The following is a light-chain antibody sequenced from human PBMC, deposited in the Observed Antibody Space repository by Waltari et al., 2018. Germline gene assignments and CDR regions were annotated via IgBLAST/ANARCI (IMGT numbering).Light chain of an antibody. V-gene: IGLV3-21*02. CDR3: QVWDSITVV. CDR1: NIGTKS. CDR2: VDR. J-gene: IGLJ2*01. Sequence: SYILTQPTSVSVAPGQTARVNCGGNNIGTKSVQWYQQKPGQAPVPVVSVDRDRPSGIPERFSGSTSGNTATLTISRVEVEDEADYYCQVWDSITVVFGGGTKLIVL.